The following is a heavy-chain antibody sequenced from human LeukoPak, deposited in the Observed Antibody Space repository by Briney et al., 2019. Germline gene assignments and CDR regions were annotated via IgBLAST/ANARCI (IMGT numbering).Heavy chain of an antibody. D-gene: IGHD6-13*01. CDR2: IYYSGST. V-gene: IGHV4-59*01. CDR3: ARDSVGAEAGTFDY. CDR1: GGSISSYY. J-gene: IGHJ4*02. Sequence: PSKTLSLTCTVSGGSISSYYWSWIRQPPGKGLEWIGYIYYSGSTNYNPSLKSRVTISVDTSKNQFSLKLSSVTAADTAVYYCARDSVGAEAGTFDYWGQGTLVTVAS.